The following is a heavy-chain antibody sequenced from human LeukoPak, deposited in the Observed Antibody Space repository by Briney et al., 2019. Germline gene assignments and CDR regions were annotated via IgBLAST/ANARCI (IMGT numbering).Heavy chain of an antibody. D-gene: IGHD6-13*01. CDR2: IIPIFGTA. J-gene: IGHJ3*02. CDR1: GGTFSSYA. Sequence: SVKVSCKASGGTFSSYAISWVRQAPGQGLEWMGGIIPIFGTANYAQKFQGRVTITTDESTSTAYMELSSLRSEDTAVYYCASGAAAGDDAFDIWGQGTMVTVSS. V-gene: IGHV1-69*05. CDR3: ASGAAAGDDAFDI.